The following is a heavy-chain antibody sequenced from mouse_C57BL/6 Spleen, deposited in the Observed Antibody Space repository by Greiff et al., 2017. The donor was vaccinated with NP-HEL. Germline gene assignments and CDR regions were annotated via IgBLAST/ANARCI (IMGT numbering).Heavy chain of an antibody. Sequence: VQLVESGPELVKPGASVKISCKASGYAFSSSWMNWVKQRPGKGLEWIGRIYPGDGDTNYNGKFKGKATLTADKSSSTAYMQLSSLTSEDAAVDICAGITTVVARYAMDYWGQGTSVTVSS. CDR1: GYAFSSSW. CDR3: AGITTVVARYAMDY. V-gene: IGHV1-82*01. D-gene: IGHD1-1*01. J-gene: IGHJ4*01. CDR2: IYPGDGDT.